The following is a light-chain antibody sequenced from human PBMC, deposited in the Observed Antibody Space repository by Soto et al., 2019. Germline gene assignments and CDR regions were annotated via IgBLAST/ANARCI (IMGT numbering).Light chain of an antibody. Sequence: EIVMTQSPATLSVSPGERVTLSCTASQSLSSSLAWYQQKPGQAPRLLIYGASTRATGIPARFSGSGSETEFTLTISSLQSEDFAVYYCQQYNNWWTFGQGTKVEIK. V-gene: IGKV3-15*01. CDR1: QSLSSS. CDR2: GAS. J-gene: IGKJ1*01. CDR3: QQYNNWWT.